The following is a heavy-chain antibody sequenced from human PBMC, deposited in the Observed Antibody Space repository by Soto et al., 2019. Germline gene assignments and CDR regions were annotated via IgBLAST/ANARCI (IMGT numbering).Heavy chain of an antibody. CDR2: ITSSGGGT. J-gene: IGHJ4*02. CDR1: GFTFSAYV. Sequence: SLRLSCAASGFTFSAYVMSWVRQAPGKGLEWVSSITSSGGGTYYADSVKGRFTISRDNSKNTVYLQMNGLRDEDTAVYYCAKLTAAWGQGTLVTVSS. D-gene: IGHD6-13*01. V-gene: IGHV3-23*01. CDR3: AKLTAA.